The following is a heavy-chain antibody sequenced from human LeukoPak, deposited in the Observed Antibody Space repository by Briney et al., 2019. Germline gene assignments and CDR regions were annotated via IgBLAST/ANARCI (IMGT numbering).Heavy chain of an antibody. CDR1: GFTFSSYA. J-gene: IGHJ6*03. Sequence: GGSLRLSCAASGFTFSSYATNWVRQAPGRGLEWVSGFSGSGGTTHYADSVKGRFTISRDNSKNTLYLQMNSLRAEDTAVYYCANGNRCTSPNCLGYYYFYMDVWGKGTTVTVSS. CDR2: FSGSGGTT. D-gene: IGHD2-8*01. CDR3: ANGNRCTSPNCLGYYYFYMDV. V-gene: IGHV3-23*01.